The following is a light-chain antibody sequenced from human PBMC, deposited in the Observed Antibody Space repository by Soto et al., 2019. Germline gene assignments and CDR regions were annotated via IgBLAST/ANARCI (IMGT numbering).Light chain of an antibody. CDR2: KAS. CDR3: QQYDSYPWT. Sequence: DIQMTQSPSTPSASVGDRVTITCRASQSISSWLAWHQQKPGKVPKLLIYKASNLESVVPSRFSGTGSGTEFTLSISSLQPDDFATYYCQQYDSYPWTFGQGTKVDIK. CDR1: QSISSW. J-gene: IGKJ1*01. V-gene: IGKV1-5*03.